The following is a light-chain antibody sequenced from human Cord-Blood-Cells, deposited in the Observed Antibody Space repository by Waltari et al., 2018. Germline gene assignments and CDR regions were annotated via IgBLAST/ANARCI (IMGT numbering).Light chain of an antibody. CDR3: AAWDDSLNGPV. Sequence: QSVLTQPPSASGTPGQRVTISCSGSSSNIGSHTVNWYQQLPGTAPKLLIYSNNQRHSGVPDRFSGSKSGTSASLAISGLQSEDEADYYCAAWDDSLNGPVFGGGTKLTVL. CDR1: SSNIGSHT. V-gene: IGLV1-44*01. J-gene: IGLJ3*02. CDR2: SNN.